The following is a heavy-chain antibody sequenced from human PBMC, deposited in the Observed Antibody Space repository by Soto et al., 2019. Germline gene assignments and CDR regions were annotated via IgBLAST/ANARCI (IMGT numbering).Heavy chain of an antibody. J-gene: IGHJ4*02. CDR2: SSNSGTFT. V-gene: IGHV3-11*06. CDR1: GFTFSDYY. D-gene: IGHD1-1*01. Sequence: PWGSLRLSCEASGFTFSDYYMSWIRQAPGKGLEWIAYSSNSGTFTKYADSVKGRFSISRDNAKNSLYLQINNLSGEDTATYFCARSGDNYNLLDYWGQGTPVPVSP. CDR3: ARSGDNYNLLDY.